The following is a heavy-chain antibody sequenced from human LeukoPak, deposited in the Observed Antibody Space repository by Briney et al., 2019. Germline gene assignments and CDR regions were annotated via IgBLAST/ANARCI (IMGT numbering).Heavy chain of an antibody. CDR2: ISGTSDRT. V-gene: IGHV3-23*01. CDR1: GFTFSSSA. J-gene: IGHJ4*02. Sequence: GGSLRLSCAASGFTFSSSAMSWVRQAPGKGLEWVSTISGTSDRTYYADSVKGRFTISRDNSKNTLFLHMNSLRAEDTAVYSCAKGYYGSGSYGWFDYWGQGTLVTVSS. D-gene: IGHD3-10*01. CDR3: AKGYYGSGSYGWFDY.